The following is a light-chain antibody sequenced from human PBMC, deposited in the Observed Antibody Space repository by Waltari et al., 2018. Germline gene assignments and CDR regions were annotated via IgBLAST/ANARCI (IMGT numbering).Light chain of an antibody. CDR1: QNIYTC. V-gene: IGKV3-15*01. CDR2: GAS. Sequence: EIMMTQSPATLSVSPGDRPTLSCRASQNIYTCLAWYQQKPGQTPRLLIYGASTRPTGIPARVSGSGAGTEFTLTINSLQSEDFAVYYCQQYNSWLTWTFGQGTKVEIK. CDR3: QQYNSWLTWT. J-gene: IGKJ1*01.